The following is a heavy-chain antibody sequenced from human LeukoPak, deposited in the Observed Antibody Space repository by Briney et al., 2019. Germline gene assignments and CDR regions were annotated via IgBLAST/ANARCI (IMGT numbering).Heavy chain of an antibody. CDR1: GYTFTSYG. D-gene: IGHD1-26*01. Sequence: ASVKVSCKASGYTFTSYGISWVRQAPGQGLEWMGWINPNSGGTNYAQKFQGRVTMTRDTSISTAYMELSRLRSDDTAVYYCARDRSPYSGSYFDYWGQGTLVTVSS. CDR2: INPNSGGT. V-gene: IGHV1-2*02. CDR3: ARDRSPYSGSYFDY. J-gene: IGHJ4*02.